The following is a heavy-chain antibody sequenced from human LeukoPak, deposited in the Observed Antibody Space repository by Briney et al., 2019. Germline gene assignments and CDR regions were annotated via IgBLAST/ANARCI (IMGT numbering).Heavy chain of an antibody. J-gene: IGHJ6*02. Sequence: GGSLRLSCVASGFTFDSYWIHWGRQGPGKGLVWVSLTSADGTTTTYADSVQGRFTVSRDNAKNTLYLQMNTLRAEDAAVYYCARGLAGAYRIMDVWGQGTTVTVS. CDR1: GFTFDSYW. CDR2: TSADGTTT. V-gene: IGHV3-74*01. CDR3: ARGLAGAYRIMDV. D-gene: IGHD6-19*01.